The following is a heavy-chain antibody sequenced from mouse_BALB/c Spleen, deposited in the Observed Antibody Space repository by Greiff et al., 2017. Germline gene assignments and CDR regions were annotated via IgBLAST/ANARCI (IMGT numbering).Heavy chain of an antibody. D-gene: IGHD2-3*01. V-gene: IGHV2-4-1*01. CDR2: IWSGGST. Sequence: VQRVESGPGLVQPSQSLSITCTVSGFSLTSYGVHWVRQSPGKGLEWLGVIWSGGSTDYNAAFISRLSISKDNSKSQVFFKMNSLQADDTAIYYCARKGDGGYFDVWGAGTTVTVSS. CDR3: ARKGDGGYFDV. J-gene: IGHJ1*01. CDR1: GFSLTSYG.